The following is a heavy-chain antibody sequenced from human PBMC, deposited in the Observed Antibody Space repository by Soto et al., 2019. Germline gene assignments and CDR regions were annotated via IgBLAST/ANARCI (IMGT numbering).Heavy chain of an antibody. CDR3: ARDNGIAGSFDP. V-gene: IGHV3-48*02. Sequence: GGSLRLSCAASGFTFSTYSMNWVRQAPGKGLEWISYITSSSTTIFYADSVKGRFTISRDNAKNSLYLQMNSLRDEDTSVYYCARDNGIAGSFDPWGQGTLATVYS. D-gene: IGHD6-13*01. CDR1: GFTFSTYS. CDR2: ITSSSTTI. J-gene: IGHJ5*02.